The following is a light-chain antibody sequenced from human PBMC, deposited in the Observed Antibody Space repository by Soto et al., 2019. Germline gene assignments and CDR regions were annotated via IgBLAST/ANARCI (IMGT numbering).Light chain of an antibody. J-gene: IGLJ1*01. Sequence: QSVLTQPASVSGSPGQSITISCTGTSSDIGAYNYVSWYQQHPGKAPKLMIYEVSNRPSGVSNRFSGSKSDNTASLTISGLQPEDEADYYCSSYAGRTLYVFGTGTKV. CDR3: SSYAGRTLYV. CDR1: SSDIGAYNY. CDR2: EVS. V-gene: IGLV2-14*01.